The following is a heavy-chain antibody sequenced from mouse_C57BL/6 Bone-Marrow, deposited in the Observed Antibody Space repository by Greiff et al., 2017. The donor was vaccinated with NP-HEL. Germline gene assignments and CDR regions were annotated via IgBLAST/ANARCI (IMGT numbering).Heavy chain of an antibody. CDR3: ARITTVVATYYYAMDY. Sequence: QVQLQQPGAELVRPGSSVKLSCKASGYTFTSYWMHWVKQRPIQGLEWIGNIDPSDSETHYNQKFKDKATLTVDKSSSTAYMQLSSLTSEDSAVYYCARITTVVATYYYAMDYWGQGTSVTVSS. V-gene: IGHV1-52*01. D-gene: IGHD1-1*01. CDR1: GYTFTSYW. CDR2: IDPSDSET. J-gene: IGHJ4*01.